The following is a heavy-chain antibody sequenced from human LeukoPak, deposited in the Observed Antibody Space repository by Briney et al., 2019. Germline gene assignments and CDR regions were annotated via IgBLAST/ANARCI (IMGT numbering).Heavy chain of an antibody. CDR1: GGSLNGHY. Sequence: TPSETLSLTCAVYGGSLNGHYWSWIRQPPGKGLEWIGEGSESGGTKFNPSLKSRVTISADTSKNQFSLKVKSVTAADTAVYYCARDLSRDGYNLNWGQGTLVTVSS. D-gene: IGHD5-24*01. J-gene: IGHJ4*02. CDR2: GSESGGT. V-gene: IGHV4-34*01. CDR3: ARDLSRDGYNLN.